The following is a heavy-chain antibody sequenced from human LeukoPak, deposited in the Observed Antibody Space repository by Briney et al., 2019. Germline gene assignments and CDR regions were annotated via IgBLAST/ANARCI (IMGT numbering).Heavy chain of an antibody. D-gene: IGHD3-3*01. Sequence: ASVKVSCKASGYTFTSYGISWVRQAPGQGLEGMGWISAYNGNTKYAQKLQGRVTMTTDTSTSTAYMELRSLRSDDTAVYYCARVQGSFTIFGVALSSYFDYWGQGTLVTVSS. J-gene: IGHJ4*02. V-gene: IGHV1-18*01. CDR1: GYTFTSYG. CDR3: ARVQGSFTIFGVALSSYFDY. CDR2: ISAYNGNT.